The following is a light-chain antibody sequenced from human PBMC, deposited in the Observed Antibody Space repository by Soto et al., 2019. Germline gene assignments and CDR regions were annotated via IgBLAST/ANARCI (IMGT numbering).Light chain of an antibody. V-gene: IGLV2-11*01. CDR3: QSYDSNNVL. CDR1: SSDVGGYNY. J-gene: IGLJ2*01. CDR2: DVN. Sequence: QSALTQPRSVSGSPGQSVTISCTGTSSDVGGYNYVSWYQQHPGKAPKLMIYDVNKRPSGVPDRFSGSKSGNTASLTISGLQAEDEADYYCQSYDSNNVLFGGRTKVTVL.